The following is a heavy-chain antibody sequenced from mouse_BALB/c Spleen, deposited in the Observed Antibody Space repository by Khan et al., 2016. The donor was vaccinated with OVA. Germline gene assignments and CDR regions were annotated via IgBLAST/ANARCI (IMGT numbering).Heavy chain of an antibody. CDR1: GFTFSSFG. Sequence: EVQLLETGGGLVQPGGSRKLSCVASGFTFSSFGMHWVRQAPEKGLEWVAYISGDSYTIYYTDTVKGRFTISRDNPKNTLFLQMTSLRYEDMAMYYCARSYFYGYYFDQWGQGTTLTVSS. V-gene: IGHV5-17*02. J-gene: IGHJ2*01. D-gene: IGHD1-1*01. CDR2: ISGDSYTI. CDR3: ARSYFYGYYFDQ.